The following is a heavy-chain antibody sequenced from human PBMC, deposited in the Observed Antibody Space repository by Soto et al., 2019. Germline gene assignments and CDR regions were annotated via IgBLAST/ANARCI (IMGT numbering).Heavy chain of an antibody. CDR2: IYYSGST. D-gene: IGHD3-10*01. V-gene: IGHV4-30-4*01. J-gene: IGHJ5*02. CDR1: GGSISSGDYY. CDR3: ARDPYYYGSGSYYNVFAP. Sequence: KPSETLSLTCTVSGGSISSGDYYWSWIRQPPGKGLEWIGYIYYSGSTYYNPSLKSRVTISVDTSKNQFSLKLSSVTAADTAVYYCARDPYYYGSGSYYNVFAPWGQGTLVTV.